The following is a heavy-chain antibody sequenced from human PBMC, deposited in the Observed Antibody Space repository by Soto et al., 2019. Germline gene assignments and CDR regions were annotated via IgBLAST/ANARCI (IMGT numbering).Heavy chain of an antibody. D-gene: IGHD4-17*01. CDR3: ASKRAGTVTLDY. CDR1: GGTFSSYT. Sequence: QVQLVQSGAEVKKPGSSVKVSCKASGGTFSSYTISWVRQAPGQGLEWMGRIIPILGIANYAQKFQGRVTITADKSTSTADMELSSLRSEDTAVYYCASKRAGTVTLDYGGEGTLVAVSS. J-gene: IGHJ4*02. CDR2: IIPILGIA. V-gene: IGHV1-69*02.